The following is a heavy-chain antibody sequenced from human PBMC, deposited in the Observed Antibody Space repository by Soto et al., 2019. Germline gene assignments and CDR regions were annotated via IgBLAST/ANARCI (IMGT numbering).Heavy chain of an antibody. Sequence: VKVSCKASGYTFTSYGISWVRQAPGQGLEWMGWISAYNGNTNYAQKLQGRVTMTTDTSTSTAYMELRSLRSDDTAVYYCARARAARPRNSYYYYYYMDVWGKGTTVTVSS. CDR3: ARARAARPRNSYYYYYYMDV. CDR1: GYTFTSYG. CDR2: ISAYNGNT. V-gene: IGHV1-18*01. J-gene: IGHJ6*03. D-gene: IGHD6-6*01.